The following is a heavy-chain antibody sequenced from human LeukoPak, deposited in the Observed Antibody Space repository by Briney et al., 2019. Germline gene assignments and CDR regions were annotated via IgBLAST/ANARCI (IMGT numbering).Heavy chain of an antibody. CDR3: AKDPASGYCRGGWCHDSPFDS. CDR2: IYYSGST. Sequence: PSETLSLTCSVSGGSISNYYWSWIRQPPGKGLEWIGYIYYSGSTKYNSSLKSRVTISVQTSNNQFSLKLSSVTAADTAVYYCAKDPASGYCRGGWCHDSPFDSWGQGTPVTVSS. J-gene: IGHJ4*02. CDR1: GGSISNYY. D-gene: IGHD2-15*01. V-gene: IGHV4-59*01.